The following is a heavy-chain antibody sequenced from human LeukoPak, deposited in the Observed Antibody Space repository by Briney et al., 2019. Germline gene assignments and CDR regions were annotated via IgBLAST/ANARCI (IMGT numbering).Heavy chain of an antibody. CDR1: GLTFSNAW. J-gene: IGHJ4*02. V-gene: IGHV3-15*01. D-gene: IGHD1-14*01. Sequence: GGSLRLSCAASGLTFSNAWMSWVRQAPGKGLEWVGRIKRKSDGGPTDYAAPVKGRFSLSRDHSKNTLDLQMNSLKSEDTTVYYCTTELDVRPNHYWGQGTLVTVSS. CDR2: IKRKSDGGPT. CDR3: TTELDVRPNHY.